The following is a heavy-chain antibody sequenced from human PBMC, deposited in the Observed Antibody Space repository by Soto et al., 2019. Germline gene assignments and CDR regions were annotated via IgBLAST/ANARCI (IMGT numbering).Heavy chain of an antibody. CDR1: GGSVSSGSYY. D-gene: IGHD3-22*01. V-gene: IGHV4-61*01. J-gene: IGHJ3*02. CDR2: IYYSGST. Sequence: PSETLSLTCTVSGGSVSSGSYYWSWIRQPPGKGLEWIGYIYYSGSTNYNPSLKSRVTISVDTSKNLFSLKLSSVTAADTAVYYCAAGEGYYDSSGYNYDAFDIWGQGTMVTVSS. CDR3: AAGEGYYDSSGYNYDAFDI.